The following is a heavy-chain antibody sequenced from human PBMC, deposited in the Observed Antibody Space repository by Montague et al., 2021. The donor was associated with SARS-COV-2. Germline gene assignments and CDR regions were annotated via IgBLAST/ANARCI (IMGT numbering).Heavy chain of an antibody. CDR2: IDWDDDK. D-gene: IGHD1-26*01. Sequence: PALVKPTQTLTLTCPFSGFSLSTSGMCVSWIRQPPGKALEWLALIDWDDDKYYSTSLKTRLTISKDTSKNQVVLTMTNMDPVDTATYYCARIWGATRGDAFDIWGQGTMVTVSS. V-gene: IGHV2-70*01. J-gene: IGHJ3*02. CDR1: GFSLSTSGMC. CDR3: ARIWGATRGDAFDI.